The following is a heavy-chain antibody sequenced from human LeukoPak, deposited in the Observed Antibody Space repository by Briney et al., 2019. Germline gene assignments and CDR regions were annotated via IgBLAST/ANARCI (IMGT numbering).Heavy chain of an antibody. CDR3: ATQYSSGWNNYYYYYMDV. J-gene: IGHJ6*03. D-gene: IGHD6-19*01. CDR1: DDSITIYY. Sequence: SETLSLTCTVSDDSITIYYWTWIRQPPGKGLEWIGYIDHTGITNYNPSLKSRVTISVDTSKNQFSLKLSSVTAADTAVYYCATQYSSGWNNYYYYYMDVWGKGTTVTVSS. CDR2: IDHTGIT. V-gene: IGHV4-59*01.